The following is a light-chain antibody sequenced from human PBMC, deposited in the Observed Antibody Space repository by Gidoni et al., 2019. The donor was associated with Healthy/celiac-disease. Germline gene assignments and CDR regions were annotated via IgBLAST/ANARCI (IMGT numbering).Light chain of an antibody. CDR1: QSISSY. J-gene: IGKJ1*01. CDR3: QQSYSTPRT. CDR2: AAS. Sequence: DIQMTQSPSSLSASVGDRVTITCRASQSISSYLDWYQQKPGKAPKLLIYAASSLQSGVPSRSSGSGSGTDFTLTISSLQPEDFATYYCQQSYSTPRTFGQGTQVEIK. V-gene: IGKV1-39*01.